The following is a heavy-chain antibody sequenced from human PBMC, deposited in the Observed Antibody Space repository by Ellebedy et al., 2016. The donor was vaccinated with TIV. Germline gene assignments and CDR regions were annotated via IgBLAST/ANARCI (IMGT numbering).Heavy chain of an antibody. Sequence: ASVKVSCKASGYTFTGYYMHWVRQAPGQGLEWMGWINPNSGGTNYAQNFQGWVTMTRDTSINTAYMELSRLRSDDTAVYYCARPRTPDYDPTYFDYWGQGTLVTVSS. V-gene: IGHV1-2*04. J-gene: IGHJ4*02. CDR2: INPNSGGT. CDR3: ARPRTPDYDPTYFDY. CDR1: GYTFTGYY. D-gene: IGHD3-3*01.